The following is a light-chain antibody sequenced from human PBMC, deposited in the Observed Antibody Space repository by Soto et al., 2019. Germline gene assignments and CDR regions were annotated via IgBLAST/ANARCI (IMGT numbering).Light chain of an antibody. Sequence: EIVMTQSPVTLSASPGERVTLSCRASQSVNINLAWYQQRPGQAPRVLIYGASNRAPGIPDRFSGSGSGTDFTLTISSLEPDDFALYYCQQYKDWPPLTFGGGTRVEIK. V-gene: IGKV3D-15*01. CDR2: GAS. J-gene: IGKJ4*01. CDR3: QQYKDWPPLT. CDR1: QSVNIN.